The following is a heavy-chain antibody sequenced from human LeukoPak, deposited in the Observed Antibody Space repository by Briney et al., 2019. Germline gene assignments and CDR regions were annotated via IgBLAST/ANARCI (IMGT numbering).Heavy chain of an antibody. D-gene: IGHD2-2*01. J-gene: IGHJ4*02. CDR2: ISSSSTTI. CDR1: GFPFSSYS. CDR3: ARGGGFCGSTSCYGIDS. V-gene: IGHV3-48*01. Sequence: PGGSLRLSCAASGFPFSSYSMHWVRQATGKGLEWLSYISSSSTTIYNADSVRGRFTISRDNAKNSLFLQMNSLRAEDTAVYSCARGGGFCGSTSCYGIDSWGQGTLVNLSS.